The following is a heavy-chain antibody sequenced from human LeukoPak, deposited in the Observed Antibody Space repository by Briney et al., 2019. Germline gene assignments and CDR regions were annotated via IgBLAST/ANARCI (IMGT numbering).Heavy chain of an antibody. CDR2: MNPNSGIT. CDR1: GYTFSSYD. CDR3: AREDYYDSGSNDY. J-gene: IGHJ4*02. V-gene: IGHV1-8*03. Sequence: ASVKVSCKASGYTFSSYDINWVRQATGQGLEWMGWMNPNSGITAYAKKFRGRITITRNTSISTAYMELSSLRSEDTAVYYCAREDYYDSGSNDYWGQGTLVTVSS. D-gene: IGHD3-22*01.